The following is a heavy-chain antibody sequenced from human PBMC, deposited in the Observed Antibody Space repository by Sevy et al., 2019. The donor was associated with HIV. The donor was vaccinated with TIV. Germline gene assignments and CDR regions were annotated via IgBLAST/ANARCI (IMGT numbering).Heavy chain of an antibody. CDR2: VEFHGKIK. Sequence: GESLKISCAASGFTFSSYGMHWVRQAPGKGLEWVAVVEFHGKIKNYVDSVKGRFTISRDNSKNTIFLQMDNLRTEDTAVYYCTKDHCSGASCYRGRFDFWVQGTLVTVSS. CDR1: GFTFSSYG. D-gene: IGHD2-15*01. V-gene: IGHV3-30*02. J-gene: IGHJ4*02. CDR3: TKDHCSGASCYRGRFDF.